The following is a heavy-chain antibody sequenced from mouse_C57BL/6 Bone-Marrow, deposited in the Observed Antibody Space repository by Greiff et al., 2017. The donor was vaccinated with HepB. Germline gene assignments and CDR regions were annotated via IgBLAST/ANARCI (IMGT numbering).Heavy chain of an antibody. D-gene: IGHD2-3*01. J-gene: IGHJ2*01. Sequence: VQRVESGPELVKPGASVKISCKASGYAFSSSWMNWVKQRPGKGLEWIGRIYPGDGDTNYNGKFKGKATLTADKSSSTAYMQLSSLTSEDSAVYFCANDGYYYYFDYWGQGTTLTVSS. V-gene: IGHV1-82*01. CDR1: GYAFSSSW. CDR3: ANDGYYYYFDY. CDR2: IYPGDGDT.